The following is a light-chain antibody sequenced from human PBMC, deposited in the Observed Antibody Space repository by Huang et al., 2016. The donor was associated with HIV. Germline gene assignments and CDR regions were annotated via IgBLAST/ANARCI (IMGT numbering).Light chain of an antibody. CDR1: QSLLYSSNNKND. CDR2: WAS. J-gene: IGKJ2*01. CDR3: QQYYNTPLT. Sequence: DIVMTQSPDSLAVSLGERDTINCKSSQSLLYSSNNKNDLAWYQQKPGPPPKLLIYWASTRESGVPDRFTGSGSGTVFTLTISSLQAEDVAVYYCQQYYNTPLTFGQGTKLEIK. V-gene: IGKV4-1*01.